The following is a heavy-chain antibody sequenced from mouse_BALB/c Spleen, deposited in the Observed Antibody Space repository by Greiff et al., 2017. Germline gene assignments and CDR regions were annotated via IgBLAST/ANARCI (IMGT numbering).Heavy chain of an antibody. CDR2: ISNGGGST. V-gene: IGHV5-12-2*01. J-gene: IGHJ4*01. D-gene: IGHD2-14*01. CDR1: GFTFSSYT. CDR3: ARQRGRYDAMDY. Sequence: EVQLVESGGGLVQPGGSLKLSCAASGFTFSSYTMSWVRQTPEKRLEWVAYISNGGGSTYYPDTVKGRFTISRDNAKNTLYLQMSSLKSEDTAMYYCARQRGRYDAMDYWGQGTSVTVSS.